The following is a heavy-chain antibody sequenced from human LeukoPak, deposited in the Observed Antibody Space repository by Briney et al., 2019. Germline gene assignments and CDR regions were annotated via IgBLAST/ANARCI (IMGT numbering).Heavy chain of an antibody. J-gene: IGHJ4*02. Sequence: GASVKVSCKASGGTFSSYAISWVRQAPGQGLEWMGGIIPIFGTANYAQKFQGRVTNTADESTSTAYMELSSLRSEDTAVYYCARDRSSGSYTYWGQGTLVTVSS. V-gene: IGHV1-69*01. CDR3: ARDRSSGSYTY. CDR1: GGTFSSYA. D-gene: IGHD6-19*01. CDR2: IIPIFGTA.